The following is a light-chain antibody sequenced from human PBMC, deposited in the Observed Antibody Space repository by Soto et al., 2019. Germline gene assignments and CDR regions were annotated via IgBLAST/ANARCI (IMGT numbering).Light chain of an antibody. V-gene: IGKV3-15*01. CDR2: GAS. J-gene: IGKJ1*01. CDR1: QSVSSN. CDR3: QQYYRPWT. Sequence: EIVMTQSPATLPVSPGERATLSCRASQSVSSNLAWYQQKPGQAPRLLIYGASTRATGIPARFSGSGSGTEFTLTISSLQSEDFAVYYCQQYYRPWTFGQGTKVEIK.